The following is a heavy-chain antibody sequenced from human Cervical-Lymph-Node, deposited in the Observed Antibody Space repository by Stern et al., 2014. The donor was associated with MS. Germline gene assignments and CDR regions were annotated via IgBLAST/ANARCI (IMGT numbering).Heavy chain of an antibody. CDR1: GYTFTTYG. Sequence: QVQLVESGTEVKKPGASVLVSCKASGYTFTTYGITWVRQAPGQGLEWMGWISADSGNTKYAQKFQDRVTMTRDTTTGTAYMEVRSLRSEDTAVYYCARDEMHAFDYWGQGTQVTVPS. J-gene: IGHJ4*02. CDR3: ARDEMHAFDY. V-gene: IGHV1-18*01. CDR2: ISADSGNT. D-gene: IGHD5-24*01.